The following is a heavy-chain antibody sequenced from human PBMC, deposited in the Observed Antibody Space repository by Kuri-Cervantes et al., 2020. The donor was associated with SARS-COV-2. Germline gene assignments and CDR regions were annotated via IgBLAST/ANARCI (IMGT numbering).Heavy chain of an antibody. CDR3: ARAGAEVTSHFDY. CDR2: ISASNGNT. Sequence: ASVKVSCKASGYTFTTYGISWVRQAPGQGLEWMGWISASNGNTNYAQSLRGRVTITTYSSTSTAYLELRNLRSDDTAVYYCARAGAEVTSHFDYWGQGTLVTVSS. D-gene: IGHD2-21*02. CDR1: GYTFTTYG. V-gene: IGHV1-18*01. J-gene: IGHJ4*02.